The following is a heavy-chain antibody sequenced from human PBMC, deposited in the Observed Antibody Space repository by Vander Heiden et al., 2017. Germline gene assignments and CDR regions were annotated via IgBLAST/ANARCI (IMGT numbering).Heavy chain of an antibody. CDR2: INPSGGST. D-gene: IGHD6-19*01. CDR3: ARVQAGTFPDY. J-gene: IGHJ4*02. CDR1: GYTFTSYY. Sequence: QVQLVQSGAEVKKPGASVKVSCKASGYTFTSYYMHWVRQAPGQGLEWMGIINPSGGSTSYAQKFQGRVTMTRDTSTSTVYMELSSLRSEDTAGYYCARVQAGTFPDYWGQGTLGTVAS. V-gene: IGHV1-46*01.